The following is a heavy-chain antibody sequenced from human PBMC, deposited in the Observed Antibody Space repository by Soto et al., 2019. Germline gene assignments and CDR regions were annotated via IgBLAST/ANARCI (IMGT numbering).Heavy chain of an antibody. CDR1: GGSFSGYY. J-gene: IGHJ6*02. CDR3: ARVSREERITIFGVPIPAYYYGMDV. CDR2: INHSGST. D-gene: IGHD3-3*01. Sequence: SETLSLTCAVYGGSFSGYYWSWIRQPPGKGLEWIGEINHSGSTNYNPSLKSRVTISVDTSKNQFSLKLSSVTAADTAVYYCARVSREERITIFGVPIPAYYYGMDVWGQGTTVTVSS. V-gene: IGHV4-34*01.